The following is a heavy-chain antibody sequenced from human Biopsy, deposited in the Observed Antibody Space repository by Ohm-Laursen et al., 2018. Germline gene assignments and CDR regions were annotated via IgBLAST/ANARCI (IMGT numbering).Heavy chain of an antibody. J-gene: IGHJ3*02. CDR1: GYTFTDYS. CDR3: ARDRMVTIISLVRADSFDI. D-gene: IGHD3-10*01. CDR2: VNPNSGAT. Sequence: SVTVSCKASGYTFTDYSLHWVRQAPGQGLEWMGWVNPNSGATNYAQKFQGRVTMTSDTSISTAYIELRRLISDDTAVYFCARDRMVTIISLVRADSFDIWGQGTLVSVSS. V-gene: IGHV1-2*02.